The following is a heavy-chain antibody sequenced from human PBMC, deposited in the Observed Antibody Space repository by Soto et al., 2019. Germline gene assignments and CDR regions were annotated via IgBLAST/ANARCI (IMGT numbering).Heavy chain of an antibody. Sequence: PGGSLRLSCAASGFTVSSNYMSWVRQAPGKGLEWVSVIYSGGSTYYADSVKGRFTISRHNSKNTLYLQMNSLRAEDTAVYYCAREKSIAARPRYYYYYVDVRGKGTTVTVSS. D-gene: IGHD6-6*01. J-gene: IGHJ6*03. CDR3: AREKSIAARPRYYYYYVDV. V-gene: IGHV3-53*04. CDR1: GFTVSSNY. CDR2: IYSGGST.